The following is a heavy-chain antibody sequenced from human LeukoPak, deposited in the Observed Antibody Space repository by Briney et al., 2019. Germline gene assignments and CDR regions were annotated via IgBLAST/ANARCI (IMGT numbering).Heavy chain of an antibody. J-gene: IGHJ6*03. CDR2: INPNSGGT. D-gene: IGHD3-9*01. CDR3: ARDPIPTYYDILTGYYSPYYYYYMDV. Sequence: ASVTVSCKASGYPFSNYDINWVRQAPGQGLEWMGWINPNSGGTNYAQKFQGRVTMTRDTSISTAYMELSRLRSDDTAVYYCARDPIPTYYDILTGYYSPYYYYYMDVWGKGTTVTISS. CDR1: GYPFSNYD. V-gene: IGHV1-2*02.